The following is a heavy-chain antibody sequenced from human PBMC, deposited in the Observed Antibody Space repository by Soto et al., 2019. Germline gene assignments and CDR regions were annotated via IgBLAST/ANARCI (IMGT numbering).Heavy chain of an antibody. V-gene: IGHV1-69*06. CDR2: IIPVFGSP. J-gene: IGHJ5*01. D-gene: IGHD1-1*01. CDR1: GDTFNSHT. Sequence: VQLVQSGAEVRKPGSSVRVSCETSGDTFNSHTINWLRQAPGQGLEWMGGIIPVFGSPTYAQKFQARLTITADTSTQTAYMELSSLTSDDTAFYFCARDLTGTNNWSDSWGQGTLVTVSS. CDR3: ARDLTGTNNWSDS.